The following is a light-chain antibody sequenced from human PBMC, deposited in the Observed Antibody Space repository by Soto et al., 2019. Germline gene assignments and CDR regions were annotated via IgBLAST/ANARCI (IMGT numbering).Light chain of an antibody. J-gene: IGKJ1*01. CDR2: GAS. V-gene: IGKV3-15*01. CDR3: QQDNDSACT. CDR1: QSLGGN. Sequence: TDNLSCRASQSLGGNLAWYQQKPGQAPRLLIYGASTRATGIPARFSCSGSAADFILTSCALPAELLTVYSYQQDNDSACTFGQGTKVDIK.